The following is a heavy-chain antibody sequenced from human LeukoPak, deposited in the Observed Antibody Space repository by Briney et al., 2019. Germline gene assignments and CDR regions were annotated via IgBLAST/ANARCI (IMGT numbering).Heavy chain of an antibody. V-gene: IGHV1-69*13. D-gene: IGHD2-21*02. CDR2: IIPIFGTA. CDR1: GGTFSSYA. J-gene: IGHJ4*02. Sequence: ASVKVSCKASGGTFSSYAISWVRQAPGQGLEWMGGIIPIFGTANYAQKFQGRVTITADESTSTAYMELSSLRSEDTAVYYCAREVTWPTYYFDYWGQGTLVTVSS. CDR3: AREVTWPTYYFDY.